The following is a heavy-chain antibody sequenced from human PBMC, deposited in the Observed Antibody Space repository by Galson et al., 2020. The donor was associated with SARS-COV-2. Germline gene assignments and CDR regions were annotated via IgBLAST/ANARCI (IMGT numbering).Heavy chain of an antibody. CDR2: IYYSGST. CDR3: AGSRDGYNYVVGYNWFDP. Sequence: SETLSLTCTVSGGSVSSGSYYWSWIRQPPGKGLEWIGYIYYSGSTNYNPSLKSRVTISVDTSKNQFSLKLSSVTAADTAVYYCAGSRDGYNYVVGYNWFDPWGQGTLVTVSS. V-gene: IGHV4-61*01. D-gene: IGHD5-12*01. J-gene: IGHJ5*02. CDR1: GGSVSSGSYY.